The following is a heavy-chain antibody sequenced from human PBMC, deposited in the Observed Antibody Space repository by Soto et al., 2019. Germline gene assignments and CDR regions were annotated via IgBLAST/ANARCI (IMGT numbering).Heavy chain of an antibody. V-gene: IGHV3-21*01. CDR3: ARAAAGRSYYYGMDV. CDR1: GYTFSSYS. Sequence: EVQLVESGGGLVKPGGSQRLSCAASGYTFSSYSMNWVRQAPGKGLEWVSSISSSSSYIYYTDSVKGRFTISRDNAKNSLYLQMNSLRAEDTAVYYCARAAAGRSYYYGMDVWGQGTTVTVSS. CDR2: ISSSSSYI. D-gene: IGHD6-13*01. J-gene: IGHJ6*02.